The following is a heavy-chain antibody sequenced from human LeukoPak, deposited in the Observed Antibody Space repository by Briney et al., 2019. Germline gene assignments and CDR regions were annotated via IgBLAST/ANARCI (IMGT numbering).Heavy chain of an antibody. CDR1: GGTFSSYA. D-gene: IGHD3-16*01. V-gene: IGHV1-69*13. CDR2: IIPIFGTA. J-gene: IGHJ5*02. CDR3: ARDWGLIGSTDWGGHENWFDP. Sequence: SVTVSCKASGGTFSSYAISWVRQAPGQGLEWMGGIIPIFGTANYAQKFQGRVTITADESTSTVYMELSRLRSEDTAMYYCARDWGLIGSTDWGGHENWFDPWGQGTLVTVSS.